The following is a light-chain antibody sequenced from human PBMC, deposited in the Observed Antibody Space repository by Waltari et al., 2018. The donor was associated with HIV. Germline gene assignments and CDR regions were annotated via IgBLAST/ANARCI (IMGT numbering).Light chain of an antibody. J-gene: IGLJ3*02. Sequence: SVLTQPPSASGTPGQRVTISCSGRSSNIGSNYVYWYQQFPGTTPKLLIYWHNQRPFGAPDRFSGSKSGTAASLAISGLRSEDEADYYCAAWDVSLSGNWVFGGGTKLTVL. CDR3: AAWDVSLSGNWV. CDR2: WHN. V-gene: IGLV1-47*01. CDR1: SSNIGSNY.